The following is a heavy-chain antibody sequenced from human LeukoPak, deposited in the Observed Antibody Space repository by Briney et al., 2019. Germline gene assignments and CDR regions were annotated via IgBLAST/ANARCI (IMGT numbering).Heavy chain of an antibody. D-gene: IGHD3-10*01. CDR2: IYYSGST. CDR1: GGSISSSSYY. Sequence: SETLSLTCTVSGGSISSSSYYWGWIRQPPGKGLEWIESIYYSGSTYYNPSLKSRVTISVDTSKNQFSLKLSSVTAADTAVYYCARDLNWAGYWGQGTLVTVSS. V-gene: IGHV4-39*07. J-gene: IGHJ4*02. CDR3: ARDLNWAGY.